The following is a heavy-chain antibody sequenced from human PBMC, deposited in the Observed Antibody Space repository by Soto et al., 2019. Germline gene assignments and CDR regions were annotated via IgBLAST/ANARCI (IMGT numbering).Heavy chain of an antibody. V-gene: IGHV3-23*01. CDR2: ISGSGDST. J-gene: IGHJ4*01. CDR3: AKDRYNSSPGPFEY. D-gene: IGHD6-19*01. CDR1: GVTFSSYA. Sequence: GGSMRLSCAASGVTFSSYAMNWVRQAPGKGLEWVSIISGSGDSTNYADSVKGRFTISRDNSKNTLYLQINSLRAEDTAVYYCAKDRYNSSPGPFEYWGQGALVNVSS.